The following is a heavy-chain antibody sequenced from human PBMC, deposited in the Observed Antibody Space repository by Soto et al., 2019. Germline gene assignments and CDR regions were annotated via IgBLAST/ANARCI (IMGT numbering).Heavy chain of an antibody. CDR2: INHSGST. D-gene: IGHD3-3*01. Sequence: PSETLSLTCAVYGGSFGGYYWSWIRQPPGKGLEWIGEINHSGSTNYNPSLKSRVTISVDTSKNQFSLKLSSVNAADTAVYYCARRPPPTYYDVWSGYSEVFDRCGQGPMVTVSS. V-gene: IGHV4-34*01. CDR3: ARRPPPTYYDVWSGYSEVFDR. J-gene: IGHJ3*01. CDR1: GGSFGGYY.